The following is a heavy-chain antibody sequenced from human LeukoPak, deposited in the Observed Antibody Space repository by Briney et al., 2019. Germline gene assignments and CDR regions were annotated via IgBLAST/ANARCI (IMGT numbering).Heavy chain of an antibody. J-gene: IGHJ4*02. CDR1: HYSNSSNYY. CDR3: ARSSGYMSC. V-gene: IGHV4-38-2*02. Sequence: PSETLSLTCTVSHYSNSSNYYWGWIRQPPGKGLEWIGSIYHSGSTYYNPSLKSRVTISVDTSKNQFSLKLTSVTAADTAVYYCARSSGYMSCWGQGTLVTVSS. CDR2: IYHSGST. D-gene: IGHD3-22*01.